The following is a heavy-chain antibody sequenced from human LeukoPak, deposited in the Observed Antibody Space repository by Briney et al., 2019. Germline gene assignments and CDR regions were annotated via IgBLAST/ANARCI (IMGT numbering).Heavy chain of an antibody. CDR2: INPDSGGA. CDR3: ARDLDDSSGDDY. CDR1: GGTFSGYA. J-gene: IGHJ4*02. Sequence: ASVKVSCKASGGTFSGYAISWVRQAPGQGFEWIGWINPDSGGADYAQKFQGRVTMTRDTSISTVYMELNSLTSDDTAVYYCARDLDDSSGDDYWGQGTLVTVSS. D-gene: IGHD3-22*01. V-gene: IGHV1-2*02.